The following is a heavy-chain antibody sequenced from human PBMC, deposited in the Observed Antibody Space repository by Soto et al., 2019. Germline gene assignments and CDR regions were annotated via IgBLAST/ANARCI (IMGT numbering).Heavy chain of an antibody. CDR3: ARDGDSSSPFDI. Sequence: QVQLVQSGAEVKKPGASVKVSCKASGYTFTGNYMYWVRQAPGQGLEWMGWINPNSGGTNYAQKFQGRVTVTRDTSISTAYMELSRMRSDDTAVYYCARDGDSSSPFDIWGQGTMVTVSS. J-gene: IGHJ3*02. CDR1: GYTFTGNY. D-gene: IGHD6-6*01. CDR2: INPNSGGT. V-gene: IGHV1-2*02.